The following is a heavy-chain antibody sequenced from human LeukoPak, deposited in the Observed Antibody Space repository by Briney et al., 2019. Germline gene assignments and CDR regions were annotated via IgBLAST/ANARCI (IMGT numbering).Heavy chain of an antibody. Sequence: VASVKVSCKASGYTFTSYGFSWVRQAPGQGLEWMGWISAYNGNTNYAQKLQGRVTMTTDTSTSTAYMELRSLRSDDTAVYYCARGDSSGWRLYFDYWGQGTLVTVSS. D-gene: IGHD6-19*01. V-gene: IGHV1-18*01. CDR1: GYTFTSYG. J-gene: IGHJ4*02. CDR3: ARGDSSGWRLYFDY. CDR2: ISAYNGNT.